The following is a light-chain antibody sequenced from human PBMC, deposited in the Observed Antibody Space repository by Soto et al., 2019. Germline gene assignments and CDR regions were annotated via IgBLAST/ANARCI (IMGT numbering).Light chain of an antibody. CDR2: DVS. V-gene: IGLV2-14*01. Sequence: QSVLTQPASVSGSPGQSITISCTGTRTDLGGYNYVSWYQQHPGKAPKLMIYDVSNRPSGVSNRFSGSKSGNTASLTISGLQAEDEADYYCSSYTSSSTPGRVFGTGTKVTVL. CDR1: RTDLGGYNY. J-gene: IGLJ1*01. CDR3: SSYTSSSTPGRV.